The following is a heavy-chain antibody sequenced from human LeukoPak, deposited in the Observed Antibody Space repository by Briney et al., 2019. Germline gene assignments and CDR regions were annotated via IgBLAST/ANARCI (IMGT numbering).Heavy chain of an antibody. CDR1: GFTFSSYS. J-gene: IGHJ6*02. CDR2: ISSSSSYI. Sequence: PGRSLRLSCAASGFTFSSYSMNWVRQAPGKGLEWVSSISSSSSYIYYADSVKGRFTISRDNAKNSLYLQMNSLRAEDTAVYYCARDEADYYYGMDVWGQGTTVTVSS. V-gene: IGHV3-21*01. CDR3: ARDEADYYYGMDV.